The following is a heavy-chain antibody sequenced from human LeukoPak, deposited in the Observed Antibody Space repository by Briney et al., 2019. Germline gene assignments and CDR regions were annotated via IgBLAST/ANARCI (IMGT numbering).Heavy chain of an antibody. D-gene: IGHD2-2*01. CDR2: INPNSGGT. CDR1: GYTFTGYY. J-gene: IGHJ5*02. CDR3: ERSGRYCSSTSCRNWFDP. V-gene: IGHV1-2*02. Sequence: ASVKVSCKASGYTFTGYYMHWVRQAPGQGLEWMGWINPNSGGTNYAQKFQGRVTMTRDTSISTAYMELSRLRSDDTAVYYCERSGRYCSSTSCRNWFDPWGQGTLVTVSS.